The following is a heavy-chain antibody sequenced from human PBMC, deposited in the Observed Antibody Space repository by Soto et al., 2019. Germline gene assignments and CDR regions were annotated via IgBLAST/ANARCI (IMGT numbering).Heavy chain of an antibody. CDR2: IYYSGST. V-gene: IGHV4-61*01. J-gene: IGHJ4*02. Sequence: PTETLSLTCTVSGGSVSSGSYYWSWIRQPPGEGLEWIGYIYYSGSTNYNPSLKSRVTISVDTSKNQFSLKLSSVTAADTAVYYCARTLYSSSSPLDYWGQGTLVTVSS. CDR1: GGSVSSGSYY. D-gene: IGHD6-13*01. CDR3: ARTLYSSSSPLDY.